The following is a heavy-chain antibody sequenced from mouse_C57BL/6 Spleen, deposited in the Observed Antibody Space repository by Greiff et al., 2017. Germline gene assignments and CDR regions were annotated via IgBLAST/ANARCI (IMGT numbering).Heavy chain of an antibody. V-gene: IGHV14-2*01. CDR3: AYYYDYDDFDV. J-gene: IGHJ1*03. D-gene: IGHD2-4*01. Sequence: VQLQQSGAELVKPGASVKMSCTASGFNINDYSMHWVKQRTEKGLEWIGRIDPEDGETKYAPKFQGKATITADTSSNTAYLQLSSLTSEDTAVYYCAYYYDYDDFDVWGTGTTVTVSS. CDR1: GFNINDYS. CDR2: IDPEDGET.